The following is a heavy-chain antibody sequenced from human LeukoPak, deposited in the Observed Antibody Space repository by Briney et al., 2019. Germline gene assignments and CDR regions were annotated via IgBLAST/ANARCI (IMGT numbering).Heavy chain of an antibody. CDR1: GFIFSHYG. Sequence: PGGSLRLSCAASGFIFSHYGMNWVRRAPGKGLEWVSGISGSGGSTYHADSVKGRFTISRDNSKNTLYLQMNSLRAEDTAVYYCAKNPLDIVVVPAAPFDYWGQGTLVTVSS. CDR2: ISGSGGST. V-gene: IGHV3-23*01. J-gene: IGHJ4*02. D-gene: IGHD2-2*01. CDR3: AKNPLDIVVVPAAPFDY.